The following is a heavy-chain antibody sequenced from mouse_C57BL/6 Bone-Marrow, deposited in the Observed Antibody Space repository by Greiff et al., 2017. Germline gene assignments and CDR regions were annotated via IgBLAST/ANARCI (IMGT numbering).Heavy chain of an antibody. CDR3: ARRNYYYAMDY. D-gene: IGHD1-1*01. V-gene: IGHV1-4*01. Sequence: QVQLQQSGAELARPGASVKMSCKASGYTFTSYTMHWVKQRPGQGLEWIGYINPSSGYTKYNQKFKDKATLTADKSSSTAYMLLSSLTSEDSAVYYCARRNYYYAMDYWGQGTSVTVSS. CDR2: INPSSGYT. J-gene: IGHJ4*01. CDR1: GYTFTSYT.